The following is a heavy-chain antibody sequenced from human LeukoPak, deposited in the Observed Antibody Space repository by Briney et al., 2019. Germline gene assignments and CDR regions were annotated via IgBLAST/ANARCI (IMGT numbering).Heavy chain of an antibody. CDR1: GFTFSAYA. CDR3: VLRDRGTFDY. J-gene: IGHJ4*02. CDR2: IGARSYTL. Sequence: GGSLRLSCAASGFTFSAYAMTWVRQAPGKGLEWVSAIGARSYTLDYADSVKGRFTISRDNSKNTLYLQMDTLRVEDTAIYYCVLRDRGTFDYWGQGTLVTVS. V-gene: IGHV3-23*01. D-gene: IGHD1-1*01.